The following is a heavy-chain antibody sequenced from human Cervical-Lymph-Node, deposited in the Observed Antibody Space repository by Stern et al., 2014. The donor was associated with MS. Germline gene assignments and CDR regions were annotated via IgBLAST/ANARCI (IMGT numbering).Heavy chain of an antibody. CDR3: ARDRGSYSDY. J-gene: IGHJ4*02. CDR1: GYTFTAYP. D-gene: IGHD1-26*01. Sequence: QVQLVQSGAAVDRPPPSLKLSCKASGYTFTAYPLHWVRHAPGQGLEWMGWISPKTGSATYAQKFQDRVTMTRDTSINTGYMEVSSLRSDDAAVYYCARDRGSYSDYWGQGTLVAVSS. CDR2: ISPKTGSA. V-gene: IGHV1-2*02.